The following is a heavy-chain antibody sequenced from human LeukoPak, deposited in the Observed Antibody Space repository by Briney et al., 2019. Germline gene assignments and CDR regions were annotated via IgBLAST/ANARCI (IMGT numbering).Heavy chain of an antibody. V-gene: IGHV3-48*01. D-gene: IGHD6-6*01. J-gene: IGHJ4*02. CDR2: ISSSSRTI. CDR3: ATRLKLEYSTSSVNYFDY. CDR1: GFTFSSYS. Sequence: GGSLRLSCAASGFTFSSYSMNWVRQAPGKGLEWVSYISSSSRTIYYADSVKGRFTISRDNAKNSLYLQMNSLGAEDTAVYYCATRLKLEYSTSSVNYFDYWGQGTLVTVSS.